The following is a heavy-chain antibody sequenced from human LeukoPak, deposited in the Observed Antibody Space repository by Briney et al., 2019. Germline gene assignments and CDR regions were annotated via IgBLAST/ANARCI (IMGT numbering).Heavy chain of an antibody. J-gene: IGHJ4*02. CDR1: GFTFDDYA. D-gene: IGHD3-22*01. CDR3: AKDIGYYYDSSGYYDY. V-gene: IGHV3-9*03. Sequence: GRSLRLSCAASGFTFDDYAMHWVRQAPGKGLEGVSGISWNSGSIGYADSVKGRFTISRDNAKNSLYLQMNSLRAEDMALYYCAKDIGYYYDSSGYYDYWGQGTLVTVSS. CDR2: ISWNSGSI.